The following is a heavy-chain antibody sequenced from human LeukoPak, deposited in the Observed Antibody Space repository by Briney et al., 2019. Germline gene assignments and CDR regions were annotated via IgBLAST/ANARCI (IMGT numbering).Heavy chain of an antibody. CDR2: ISGRGTDT. D-gene: IGHD5-18*01. V-gene: IGHV3-23*01. CDR3: AKGAFPTAMVTPYFDY. J-gene: IGHJ4*02. Sequence: GGSLRLSCSGSRFTFSSYAMSWVRQAPGKGLQWVSIISGRGTDTYYADSVKGRFIISRDNSNSTLSLQMSSLRAEDTAVYYCAKGAFPTAMVTPYFDYWGQGALVTVSS. CDR1: RFTFSSYA.